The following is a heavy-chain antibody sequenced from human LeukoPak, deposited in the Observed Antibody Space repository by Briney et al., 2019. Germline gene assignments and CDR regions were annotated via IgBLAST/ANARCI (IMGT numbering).Heavy chain of an antibody. Sequence: SGTLSLTCAVYGGPFSGYYWSWIRQSPGKGLEWIGEINHSGSTNYNPSLKSRVTISVDTSKNQFSLKLSSVTAADTAVYYCARGRASYDFWSGYLFWGQGTLVTVSS. V-gene: IGHV4-34*01. CDR1: GGPFSGYY. CDR3: ARGRASYDFWSGYLF. J-gene: IGHJ4*02. D-gene: IGHD3-3*01. CDR2: INHSGST.